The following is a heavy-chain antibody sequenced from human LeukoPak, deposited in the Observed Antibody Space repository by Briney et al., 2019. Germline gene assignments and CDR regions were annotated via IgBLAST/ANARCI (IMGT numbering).Heavy chain of an antibody. CDR2: MNPNSGNT. Sequence: ASVTVSFKASGYTFTIYDIYWVRQAAGQGLEWMGWMNPNSGNTGYTQKFQGRVTMTRNTSISTGYMELSSLRSEDTALYYCARGHEWAPNSSPGYWAQGTLVSVSS. CDR3: ARGHEWAPNSSPGY. V-gene: IGHV1-8*01. J-gene: IGHJ4*02. CDR1: GYTFTIYD. D-gene: IGHD6-19*01.